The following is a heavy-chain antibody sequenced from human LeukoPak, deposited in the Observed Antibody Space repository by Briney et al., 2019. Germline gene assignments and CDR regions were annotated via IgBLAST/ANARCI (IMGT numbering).Heavy chain of an antibody. D-gene: IGHD2-2*02. CDR2: ISAYNGNT. J-gene: IGHJ3*02. CDR3: ARTGRGYCSSTSCYMAFDI. CDR1: GYTFTSYG. Sequence: ASVKVSCKASGYTFTSYGISWVRQAPGQGLESMGWISAYNGNTNYAQKLQGRVTMTTDTSTSTAYMELRSLRSDDTAVYYCARTGRGYCSSTSCYMAFDIWGQGTMVTVSS. V-gene: IGHV1-18*01.